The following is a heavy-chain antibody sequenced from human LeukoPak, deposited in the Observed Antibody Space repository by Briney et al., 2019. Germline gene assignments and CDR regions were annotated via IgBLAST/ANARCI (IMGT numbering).Heavy chain of an antibody. V-gene: IGHV3-30*15. CDR2: ISYAGSDE. CDR1: GFAFSSYR. D-gene: IGHD3-16*01. J-gene: IGHJ2*01. CDR3: ARGGRSGWYFDL. Sequence: QPGGSLRLSCAASGFAFSSYRMNWVRQAPDKGLGWVAIISYAGSDEYCADSVKGRFKVSRDNSKNTLYLEMSSLRTEDTAVYYCARGGRSGWYFDLWGRGTLVTVSS.